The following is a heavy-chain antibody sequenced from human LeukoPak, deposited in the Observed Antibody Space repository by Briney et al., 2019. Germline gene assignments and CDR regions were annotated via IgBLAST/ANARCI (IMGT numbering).Heavy chain of an antibody. J-gene: IGHJ4*02. V-gene: IGHV4-59*01. CDR2: IYYSGST. D-gene: IGHD5-18*01. CDR1: GGSISSYY. Sequence: SETLSLTCTVSGGSISSYYWSWIRQPPGKGLEWLGYIYYSGSTNYNPSLKSRVTISVDTSKNQFSLKLSSVTAADTAVYYCARCQGGYSYGYPHFDYWGQGTLVTVSS. CDR3: ARCQGGYSYGYPHFDY.